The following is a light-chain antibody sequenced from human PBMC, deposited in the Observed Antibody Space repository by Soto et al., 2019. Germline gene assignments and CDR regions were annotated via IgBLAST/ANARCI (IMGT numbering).Light chain of an antibody. CDR1: QDIRGD. V-gene: IGKV1-17*01. CDR3: LQHNTYPLT. J-gene: IGKJ4*01. Sequence: DIPMTQSPSSLSAFVGDRVTITCRASQDIRGDLGWYQQKPGKAPKRLIYAASSLQSGVPSRFSGSGSGTEFTLTISSLQPEDFATFYCLQHNTYPLTFGGGTKVEI. CDR2: AAS.